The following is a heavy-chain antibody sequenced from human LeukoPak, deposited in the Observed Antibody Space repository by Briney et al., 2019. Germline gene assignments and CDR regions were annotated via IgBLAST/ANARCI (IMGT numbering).Heavy chain of an antibody. J-gene: IGHJ4*02. D-gene: IGHD2-2*01. CDR2: INHSGST. CDR3: ARHLAPYCSSTSCFFDY. Sequence: PSETLSLTCAVYGGSFSGYYWSWIRQPPGKGLEWIGEINHSGSTNYNPSLKSRVTISVDTSKNQFSLKLSSVTAADTAVYYCARHLAPYCSSTSCFFDYWGQGTLVTVSS. V-gene: IGHV4-34*01. CDR1: GGSFSGYY.